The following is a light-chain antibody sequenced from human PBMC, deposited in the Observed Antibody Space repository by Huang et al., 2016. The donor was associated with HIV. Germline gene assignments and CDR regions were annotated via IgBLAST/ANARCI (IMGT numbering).Light chain of an antibody. CDR3: QQYNDWRT. V-gene: IGKV3-15*01. Sequence: EIVLTQSPATLSVSPGERATLSCRASQSVSRNLAWYQHKPGQTPRLLIYGAFTRATGIPSRFSGSGSRTEFTLTISSLQSEDFAVYYCQQYNDWRTFGQGTKVEIK. CDR2: GAF. J-gene: IGKJ1*01. CDR1: QSVSRN.